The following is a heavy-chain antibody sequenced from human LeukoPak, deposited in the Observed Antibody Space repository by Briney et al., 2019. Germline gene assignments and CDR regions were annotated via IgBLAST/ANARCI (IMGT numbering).Heavy chain of an antibody. CDR2: ISYDGNNK. J-gene: IGHJ5*02. CDR3: ARRAYSYGHDSGGGPGGRFDP. Sequence: GRSLRLSCEASGFTFSTYAMHWVRQAPGKGLEWVALISYDGNNKYYADSVRGRFTISRDNSKNTLYLQVDSLRPDDTAVYHCARRAYSYGHDSGGGPGGRFDPWGQGTLVIVS. V-gene: IGHV3-30*04. D-gene: IGHD5-18*01. CDR1: GFTFSTYA.